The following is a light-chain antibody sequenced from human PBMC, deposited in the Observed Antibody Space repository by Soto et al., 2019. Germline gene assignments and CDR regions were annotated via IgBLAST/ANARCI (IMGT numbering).Light chain of an antibody. V-gene: IGKV3-15*01. CDR2: DAS. Sequence: ENVMTHSPATLSVSTRETATLTCRASQSVSSRLAWYQQKPGEAPRLLIYDASAWPPGLPSRFSGSGSGTEFTLTIGSLQSEDFAVYCCQQYKTLPGPFGQVASLEIK. CDR3: QQYKTLPGP. J-gene: IGKJ5*01. CDR1: QSVSSR.